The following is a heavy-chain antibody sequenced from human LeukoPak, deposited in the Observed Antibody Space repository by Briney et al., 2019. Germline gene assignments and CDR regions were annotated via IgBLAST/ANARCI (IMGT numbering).Heavy chain of an antibody. CDR1: GGTFSSYA. CDR2: IIPIFGTA. Sequence: ASVKVSCKASGGTFSSYAISWVRQAPGQGLEWMGGIIPIFGTANYAQKFQGRVTITTDESTSTAYMELSSLRSEDTAVYYCARDHHIAVAGSLGPWGQGTLVTVSS. V-gene: IGHV1-69*05. D-gene: IGHD6-19*01. J-gene: IGHJ5*02. CDR3: ARDHHIAVAGSLGP.